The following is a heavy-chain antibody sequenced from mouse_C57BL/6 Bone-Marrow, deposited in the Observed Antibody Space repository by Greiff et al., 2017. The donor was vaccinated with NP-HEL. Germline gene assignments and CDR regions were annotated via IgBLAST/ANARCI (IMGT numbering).Heavy chain of an antibody. CDR3: ARLPTVDYYAMDY. CDR2: ISSGGSYT. Sequence: EVQLVESGGDLVKPGGSLKLSCAASGFTFSSYGMSWVRQTPDKRLEWVATISSGGSYTYYPDSVKGRFTISRDNAKNTLYLQMSSLKSEDTAMYYCARLPTVDYYAMDYWGQGTSVTVSS. CDR1: GFTFSSYG. D-gene: IGHD1-1*01. V-gene: IGHV5-6*01. J-gene: IGHJ4*01.